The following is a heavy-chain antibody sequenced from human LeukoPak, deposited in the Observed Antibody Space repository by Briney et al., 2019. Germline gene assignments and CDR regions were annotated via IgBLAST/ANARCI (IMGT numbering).Heavy chain of an antibody. CDR3: ARLSRDGYNSGDY. CDR1: GGSISSYY. V-gene: IGHV4-4*09. Sequence: PSETLSLTCTVSGGSISSYYWSWIRQPPGKGLEWIGYIYTSGSTNYNPSLKSRVTISVDTSKNQFSLKLSSVTAADTAVYYCARLSRDGYNSGDYWGQGTLVTVSS. D-gene: IGHD5-24*01. J-gene: IGHJ4*02. CDR2: IYTSGST.